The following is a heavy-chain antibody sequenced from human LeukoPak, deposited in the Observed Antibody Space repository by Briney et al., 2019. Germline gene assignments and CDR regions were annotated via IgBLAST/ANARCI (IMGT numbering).Heavy chain of an antibody. CDR3: ARDFEY. CDR1: GGFISSYY. J-gene: IGHJ4*02. Sequence: SETLSLTCTVSGGFISSYYWSWIRQPAGKGLEWIGRIYTSGTTNYNPSLKSRLTMSIDTSKNQFSLKLSSVNAAVTAVYYCARDFEYWGQGILVTVSS. V-gene: IGHV4-4*07. CDR2: IYTSGTT.